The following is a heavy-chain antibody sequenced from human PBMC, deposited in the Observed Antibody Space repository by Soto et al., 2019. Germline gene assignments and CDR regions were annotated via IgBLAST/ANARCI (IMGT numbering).Heavy chain of an antibody. V-gene: IGHV3-30*18. CDR3: VKSKDLTGNDFKFDH. Sequence: QVQLVESGGGVVQPGRSLRLSCAASGFTFSNYGMHWVRQAPGKGLEGVAVISFEGNTKYYGDSVNGRFIVSRDNSKNILYVQMNSLRPEDTAVYYCVKSKDLTGNDFKFDHWGQGTLVTVSS. D-gene: IGHD3-9*01. CDR1: GFTFSNYG. CDR2: ISFEGNTK. J-gene: IGHJ4*02.